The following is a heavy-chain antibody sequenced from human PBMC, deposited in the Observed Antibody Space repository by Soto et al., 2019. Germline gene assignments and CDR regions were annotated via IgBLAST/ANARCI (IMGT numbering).Heavy chain of an antibody. D-gene: IGHD3-22*01. CDR3: ARAHGYYYDKSGDYSLDY. CDR1: GGALSSYA. Sequence: SVKVSCKAPGGALSSYAISWVRQAPGQGLEWMGGIIPIFGTANYAQKFQGRVTITADESTSTAYMELSSLRSEDTAVYYCARAHGYYYDKSGDYSLDYWGQGTLVTVSS. V-gene: IGHV1-69*13. J-gene: IGHJ4*02. CDR2: IIPIFGTA.